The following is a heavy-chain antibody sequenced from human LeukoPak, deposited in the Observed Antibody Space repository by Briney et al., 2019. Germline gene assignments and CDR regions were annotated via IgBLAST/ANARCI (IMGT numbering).Heavy chain of an antibody. CDR1: GFTFGNHD. V-gene: IGHV3-30*03. CDR3: ARKAFASGNYHWFDP. D-gene: IGHD3-10*01. Sequence: GGSLRLSCAASGFTFGNHDMHWVRQAPGKGLEWVAVISYDGSNKNYADSVKGRFTISRDNSKNTLYLQLNSLRTEDTAIYYCARKAFASGNYHWFDPWGQGTLVTVSS. J-gene: IGHJ5*02. CDR2: ISYDGSNK.